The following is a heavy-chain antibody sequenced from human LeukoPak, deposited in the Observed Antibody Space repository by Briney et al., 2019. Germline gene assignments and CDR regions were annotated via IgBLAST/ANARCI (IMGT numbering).Heavy chain of an antibody. V-gene: IGHV4-31*03. J-gene: IGHJ4*02. CDR3: TRAPTHYHGSGSYYGYFDY. CDR1: GGSISSGDYY. CDR2: MHYSGIS. Sequence: SETLSLTCTVSGGSISSGDYYWNWFRQHPGKGLKWIGYMHYSGISNYNPSLKSRVTISVDTSKRQFSMSLSSVTAADTAVYYCTRAPTHYHGSGSYYGYFDYWGQGNLVTVSS. D-gene: IGHD3-10*01.